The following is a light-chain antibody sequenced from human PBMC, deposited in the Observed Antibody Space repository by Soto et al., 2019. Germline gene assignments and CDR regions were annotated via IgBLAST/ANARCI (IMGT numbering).Light chain of an antibody. Sequence: QSALTQPASVSGSPGQSITISCTGTSSDVGGHNLVSWYQQHPGQAPKLMIYEVSKRPLGVSGRFSASKSGNTASLTVSGLQAEDEADYYCCSYGGSRAVFGGGTQLTVL. CDR3: CSYGGSRAV. CDR1: SSDVGGHNL. CDR2: EVS. J-gene: IGLJ7*01. V-gene: IGLV2-23*02.